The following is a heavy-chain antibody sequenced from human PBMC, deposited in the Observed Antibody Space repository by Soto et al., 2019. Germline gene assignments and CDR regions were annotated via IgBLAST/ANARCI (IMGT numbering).Heavy chain of an antibody. CDR3: AKLGGAPNGEPTVTNYAFDI. CDR1: GFTFDDYA. J-gene: IGHJ3*02. Sequence: EVQLVESGGGLVQPGRSLRLSCAASGFTFDDYAMHWVRQAQGKGLEWVSGISWNSGSIGYADSVKGRFTLSRDNAKNALYLQMNSLSAEDTALYYCAKLGGAPNGEPTVTNYAFDIWGQGTMVTVSS. CDR2: ISWNSGSI. D-gene: IGHD4-17*01. V-gene: IGHV3-9*01.